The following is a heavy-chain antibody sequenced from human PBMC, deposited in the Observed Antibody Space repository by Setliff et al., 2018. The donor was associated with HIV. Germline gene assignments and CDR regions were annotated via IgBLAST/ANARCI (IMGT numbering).Heavy chain of an antibody. CDR3: ARSTTAD. J-gene: IGHJ4*02. V-gene: IGHV1-24*01. D-gene: IGHD4-17*01. Sequence: ASVKVSCKVSGSSLTELSIHWVRQTPGKGLQWMGGFDPEDGPDDGQTIYARKFQGRVTMTRDTSISTAYMELSRLRSDDTALYYCARSTTADWGQGTMVTVSS. CDR1: GSSLTELS. CDR2: FDPEDGPDDGQT.